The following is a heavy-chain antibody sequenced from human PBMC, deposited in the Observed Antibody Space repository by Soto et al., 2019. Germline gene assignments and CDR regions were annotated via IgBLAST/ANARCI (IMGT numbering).Heavy chain of an antibody. Sequence: PSATLSLICAVSGGSISGSNWWSCFRQPPGKGLEWIGEIYHSGSTNYNPSLKSRVTISVDKSKNQFSLKLSSVTAADTAVYYCARGRAGCSGGSCYFDYWGQGTLVTVSS. D-gene: IGHD2-15*01. CDR1: GGSISGSNW. J-gene: IGHJ4*02. V-gene: IGHV4-4*02. CDR2: IYHSGST. CDR3: ARGRAGCSGGSCYFDY.